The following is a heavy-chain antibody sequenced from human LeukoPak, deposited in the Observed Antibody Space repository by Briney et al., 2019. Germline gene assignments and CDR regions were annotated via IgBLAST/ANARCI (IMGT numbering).Heavy chain of an antibody. Sequence: GGSLRLSCAASGFTFSSDAMSWVRQAPGKGLEWVSAISGSGGSTYYADSVKGRFTISRDNSKNTLYLQMNSLRAEDAAVYYCARTLGAQWFQHWGQGTLVTVSS. CDR1: GFTFSSDA. J-gene: IGHJ1*01. V-gene: IGHV3-23*01. CDR2: ISGSGGST. D-gene: IGHD1-26*01. CDR3: ARTLGAQWFQH.